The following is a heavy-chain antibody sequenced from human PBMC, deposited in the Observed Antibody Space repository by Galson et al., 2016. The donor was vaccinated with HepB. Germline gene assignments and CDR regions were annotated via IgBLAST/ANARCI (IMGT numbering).Heavy chain of an antibody. CDR3: ARRRPATNPHYFDF. CDR2: IYTSVTT. Sequence: TLSLTCTVSGGSISSGDYFWNWIRQHPGKGLEWIGYIYTSVTTNYNPSLKSRLTMSVDTSTKQFYLKLISVTAADTAVYYCARRRPATNPHYFDFWGQGILVTVSS. D-gene: IGHD1-26*01. J-gene: IGHJ4*02. V-gene: IGHV4-30-4*08. CDR1: GGSISSGDYF.